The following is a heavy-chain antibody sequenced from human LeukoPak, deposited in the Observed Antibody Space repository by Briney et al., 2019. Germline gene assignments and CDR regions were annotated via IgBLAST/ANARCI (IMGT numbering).Heavy chain of an antibody. J-gene: IGHJ4*02. CDR1: GGTFSSYA. V-gene: IGHV1-69*04. CDR2: IIPILGIA. CDR3: ARDRAAGMFDY. D-gene: IGHD6-13*01. Sequence: PWASVKVSCKASGGTFSSYAISWVRQAPGQGLEGMGRIIPILGIANYAQKFQGRVTITADKSTSTAYMELSSLRSEDTAVYYCARDRAAGMFDYWGQGTLVTVSS.